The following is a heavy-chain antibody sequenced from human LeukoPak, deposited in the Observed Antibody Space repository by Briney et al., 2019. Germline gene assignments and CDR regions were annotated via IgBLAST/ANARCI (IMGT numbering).Heavy chain of an antibody. CDR1: GYTFTSYG. CDR2: ISAYNGNT. J-gene: IGHJ5*02. D-gene: IGHD6-13*01. CDR3: ARRPVEQQLPNCLDR. V-gene: IGHV1-18*01. Sequence: ASVKVSCKASGYTFTSYGISRVRQAPGQGREWMGWISAYNGNTNYAQKLQGRVTMTTDTSTSTAYMELRSLRSDDTAVYYCARRPVEQQLPNCLDRWGQGTLVTVSS.